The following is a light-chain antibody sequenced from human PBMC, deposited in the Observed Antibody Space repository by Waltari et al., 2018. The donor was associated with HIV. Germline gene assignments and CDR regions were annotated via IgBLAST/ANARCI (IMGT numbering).Light chain of an antibody. CDR2: DSS. CDR3: QQYDNVPFT. Sequence: DIQMTQSPSSLSASVGDRVIITCQANQDINNYLNWYQHKPGEAPNLLIYDSSNLQTGVPSRFSGSGSGTYFTFTISSLQPEDVATYYCQQYDNVPFTFGPGTKVEIK. J-gene: IGKJ3*01. V-gene: IGKV1-33*01. CDR1: QDINNY.